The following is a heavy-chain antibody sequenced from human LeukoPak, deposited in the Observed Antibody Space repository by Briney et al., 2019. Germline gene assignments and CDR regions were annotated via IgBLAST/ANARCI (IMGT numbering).Heavy chain of an antibody. J-gene: IGHJ4*02. CDR3: ARHITMVRGVPLGY. V-gene: IGHV1-8*01. CDR1: GYTFTSYD. Sequence: ASVKVSCKASGYTFTSYDINWVRQATGQGLEWMGWMNPNSGNTGYAQKFQGRVTMARNTSISTAYMELSSLRSEDTAVYYCARHITMVRGVPLGYWGQGTLVTVSS. D-gene: IGHD3-10*01. CDR2: MNPNSGNT.